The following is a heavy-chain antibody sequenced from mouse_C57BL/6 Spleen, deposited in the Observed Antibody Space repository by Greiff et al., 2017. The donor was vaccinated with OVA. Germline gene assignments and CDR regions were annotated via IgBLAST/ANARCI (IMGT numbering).Heavy chain of an antibody. CDR3: ARIAYSYYFDY. V-gene: IGHV8-8*01. D-gene: IGHD1-1*01. J-gene: IGHJ2*01. Sequence: QVTLKVSGPGILQPSQTLSLTCSFSGFSLSTFGMGVGWIRQPSGQGLEWLAHIWWDDDKYYHPALKSRLTNSKDTSKDQVFLNVANVDTADTSTYYGARIAYSYYFDYWGQGTTLTVSS. CDR2: IWWDDDK. CDR1: GFSLSTFGMG.